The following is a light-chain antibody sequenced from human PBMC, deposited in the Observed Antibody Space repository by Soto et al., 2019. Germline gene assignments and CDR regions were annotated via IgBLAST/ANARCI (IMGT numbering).Light chain of an antibody. CDR1: ESINSN. J-gene: IGKJ2*01. CDR2: DAS. V-gene: IGKV3-15*01. CDR3: QQYNNWPPDYT. Sequence: ETVMTQSPATLSVSPGERVTLSCRASESINSNLAWYQQRPGQAPRVLIYDASTRATAVPARFSGSGSGTESTLTISSLQSEDFAVYYCQQYNNWPPDYTFGQGTKLEIK.